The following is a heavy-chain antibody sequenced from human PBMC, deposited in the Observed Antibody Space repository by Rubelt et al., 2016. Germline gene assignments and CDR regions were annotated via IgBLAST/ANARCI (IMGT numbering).Heavy chain of an antibody. CDR2: IYSGGST. Sequence: EVQLVESGGGLVQPGGSLRLSCAASGFTVSSNYMSWVRQAPGKGLEWVSVIYSGGSTFYADSVKGRFTISRHNSKNTLYLQMDSLRAEDTAVYYCARCTVSRNYYNNMDVWGQGTTVTVSS. J-gene: IGHJ6*02. V-gene: IGHV3-53*04. CDR1: GFTVSSNY. CDR3: ARCTVSRNYYNNMDV. D-gene: IGHD4-11*01.